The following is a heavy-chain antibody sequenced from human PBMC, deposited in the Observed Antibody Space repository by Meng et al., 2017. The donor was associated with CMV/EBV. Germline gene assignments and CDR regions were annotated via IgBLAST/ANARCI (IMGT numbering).Heavy chain of an antibody. V-gene: IGHV4-34*01. Sequence: QGQLQQWGAGLLKPSAPLSLPCAVYGGSFSGYYWSWIRQPPGKGLEWIGEINHSGSTNYNPSLKSRVTISVDTSKNQFSLKLSSVTAADTAVYYCARGGNWFDPWGQGTLVTVSS. CDR2: INHSGST. CDR3: ARGGNWFDP. CDR1: GGSFSGYY. J-gene: IGHJ5*02.